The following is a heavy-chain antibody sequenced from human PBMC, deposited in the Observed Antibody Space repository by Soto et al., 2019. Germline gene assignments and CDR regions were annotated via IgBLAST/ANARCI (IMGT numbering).Heavy chain of an antibody. V-gene: IGHV3-21*01. CDR1: GFTFSSYS. CDR3: ARDFPPKWGSGSFLFWFDP. CDR2: ISSSSSYI. D-gene: IGHD3-10*01. J-gene: IGHJ5*02. Sequence: GGSLRLSCAASGFTFSSYSMNWVRQAPGKGLEWVSSISSSSSYIYYADSVKGRFTISRDNAKNSLYLQMNSLRAEDTAVYYCARDFPPKWGSGSFLFWFDPWGQGTLVTVSS.